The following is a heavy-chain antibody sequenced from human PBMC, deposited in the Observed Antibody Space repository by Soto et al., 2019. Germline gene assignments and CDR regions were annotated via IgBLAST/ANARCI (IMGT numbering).Heavy chain of an antibody. V-gene: IGHV1-46*01. Sequence: ASVKVSCKASGYTFSSKYLHWVRQAPGQGLEWMGIINSSGGSANYAQKFQGRITMTRDTSTNTVHMEVSSLRSEDTAMYYCARGRWLQGDFDYWGQ. D-gene: IGHD6-19*01. J-gene: IGHJ4*01. CDR1: GYTFSSKY. CDR2: INSSGGSA. CDR3: ARGRWLQGDFDY.